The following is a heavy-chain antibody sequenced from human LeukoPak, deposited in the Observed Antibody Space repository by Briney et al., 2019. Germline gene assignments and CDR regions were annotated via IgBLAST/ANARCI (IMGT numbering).Heavy chain of an antibody. J-gene: IGHJ4*02. CDR1: GFSFSRYY. V-gene: IGHV3-11*01. D-gene: IGHD1-26*01. CDR2: IPTSGISV. Sequence: RTGGSLRLSCAASGFSFSRYYMSWVRQTPGKALEWISYIPTSGISVHYADSVRGRFTASRDDAKNSLHLQMDSLRVEDTAVYYCTRAVGLGPGAHIDQWGQGALVIVSS. CDR3: TRAVGLGPGAHIDQ.